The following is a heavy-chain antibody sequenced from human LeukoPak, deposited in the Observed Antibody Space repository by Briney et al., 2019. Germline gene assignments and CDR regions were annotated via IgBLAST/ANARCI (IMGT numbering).Heavy chain of an antibody. D-gene: IGHD3-10*01. Sequence: GGSLRLSCAASGFTFSSYWMSWVRQAPGKGLEWVANIKQDGSEKYYVDPVKGRFTISRDNAKNSLYLQMNSLRAEDTAVYYCARDGDYYGSGSYRDTPFDYWGQGTLVTVSS. V-gene: IGHV3-7*01. CDR3: ARDGDYYGSGSYRDTPFDY. J-gene: IGHJ4*02. CDR2: IKQDGSEK. CDR1: GFTFSSYW.